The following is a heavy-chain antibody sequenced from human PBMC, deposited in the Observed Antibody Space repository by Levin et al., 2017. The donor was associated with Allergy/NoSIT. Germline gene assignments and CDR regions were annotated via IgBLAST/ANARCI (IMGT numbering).Heavy chain of an antibody. Sequence: GGSLRLSCAASGFTFSGYAMNWVRQAPGKGLDWISYTSNSGSTTSYADSVQGRFTSSRDNAKNSLFLQMNSLRAEDTAVYFCATAAAFVLSHDYWGQGTLVTVSS. CDR1: GFTFSGYA. CDR3: ATAAAFVLSHDY. J-gene: IGHJ4*02. D-gene: IGHD6-13*01. V-gene: IGHV3-48*01. CDR2: TSNSGSTT.